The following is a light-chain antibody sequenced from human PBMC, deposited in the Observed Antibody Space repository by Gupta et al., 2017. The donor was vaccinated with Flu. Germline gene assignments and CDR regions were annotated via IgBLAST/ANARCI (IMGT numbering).Light chain of an antibody. CDR1: SSNIGKNF. Sequence: KVSISCTGSSSNIGKNFVSWYQHLPGTAPKLLIYENGNRPSVIPDRFSGSKSGTSATLSITGLQTGDEAVYYCAAGDSIRSAGVFGGGTTLTVL. CDR2: ENG. V-gene: IGLV1-51*02. J-gene: IGLJ3*02. CDR3: AAGDSIRSAGV.